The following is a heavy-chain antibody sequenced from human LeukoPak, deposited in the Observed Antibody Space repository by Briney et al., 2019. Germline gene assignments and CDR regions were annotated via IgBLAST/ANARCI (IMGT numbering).Heavy chain of an antibody. J-gene: IGHJ4*02. CDR3: ARYSGSYYVGGTYYFDY. D-gene: IGHD1-26*01. CDR2: IKQDGSEK. CDR1: GFTFSSYW. V-gene: IGHV3-7*01. Sequence: GGSLRLSCAASGFTFSSYWMSWVRQAPGKGLEWVANIKQDGSEKYYVDSVKGRFTISRDNAKNSLYLQMNSLRAEDTAVYYCARYSGSYYVGGTYYFDYWGQGTLVTVSS.